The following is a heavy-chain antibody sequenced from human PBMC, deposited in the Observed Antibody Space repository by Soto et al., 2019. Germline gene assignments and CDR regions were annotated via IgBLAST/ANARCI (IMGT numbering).Heavy chain of an antibody. CDR3: ARPYYDSSGSPY. CDR1: GFTFSIYW. CDR2: IKQDGSEK. J-gene: IGHJ4*02. V-gene: IGHV3-7*03. D-gene: IGHD3-22*01. Sequence: SLRLSCAASGFTFSIYWMSWVRQAPGKGLEWVANIKQDGSEKYYVDSVKGRFTISRDNAKNSLYLQMNSPRAEDTAVYYCARPYYDSSGSPYWGQGTLVTVSS.